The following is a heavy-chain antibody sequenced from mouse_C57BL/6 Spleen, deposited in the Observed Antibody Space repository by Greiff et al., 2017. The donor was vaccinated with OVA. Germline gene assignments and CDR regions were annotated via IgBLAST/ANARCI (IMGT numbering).Heavy chain of an antibody. CDR2: INPNNGGT. Sequence: EVQLQQSGPELVKPGASVKISCKASGYTFTDYYMNWVKQSHGKSLEWIGDINPNNGGTSYNQKFKGKATLTVDKSSSTAYMELRSLTSEDSAVYYCARQDYTGLGYWGQGTLVTVSA. D-gene: IGHD2-4*01. CDR1: GYTFTDYY. CDR3: ARQDYTGLGY. V-gene: IGHV1-26*01. J-gene: IGHJ3*01.